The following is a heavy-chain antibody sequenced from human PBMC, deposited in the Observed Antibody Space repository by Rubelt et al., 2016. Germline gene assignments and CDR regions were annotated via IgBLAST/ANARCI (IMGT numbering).Heavy chain of an antibody. V-gene: IGHV4-31*03. CDR3: ARGGTTVTDYYFDY. J-gene: IGHJ4*02. CDR1: GGSISNRDYY. D-gene: IGHD4-17*01. Sequence: QVQLQESGPGLVEPSQTLSLTCTVSGGSISNRDYYWSWIRQHPGKGLEWIGSIYYSGSTYYNPSLKSRLAILVDTSNNHFSLKLSSVTAADTAVYYCARGGTTVTDYYFDYWGQGTPVTVSS. CDR2: IYYSGST.